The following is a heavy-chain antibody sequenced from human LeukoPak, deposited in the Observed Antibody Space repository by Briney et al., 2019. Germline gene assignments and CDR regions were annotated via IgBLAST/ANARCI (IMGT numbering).Heavy chain of an antibody. D-gene: IGHD6-13*01. Sequence: GASVKVSCKASGYTFTSYYMHWVRQAPGQGLERMGIINPSGGSTSYAQKFQGRVTMTRDTSTSTVYMELSSLRSEDTAVYYCARVGQLVQVDYWGQGTLVTVSS. V-gene: IGHV1-46*03. CDR2: INPSGGST. J-gene: IGHJ4*02. CDR1: GYTFTSYY. CDR3: ARVGQLVQVDY.